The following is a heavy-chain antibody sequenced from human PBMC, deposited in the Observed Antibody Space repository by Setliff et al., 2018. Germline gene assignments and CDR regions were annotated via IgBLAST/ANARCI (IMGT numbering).Heavy chain of an antibody. V-gene: IGHV4-39*07. D-gene: IGHD3-10*01. Sequence: PSSTLSLTCSLSGVTIGGNNYYYWAWIRQPPGKGLEWIGTISYSGGVFYNPSLKSRVAISADTSRIQFSLKLRSVTAADTAVYYCARDNRARHYMDVWGKGTKVTVSS. J-gene: IGHJ6*03. CDR2: ISYSGGV. CDR1: GVTIGGNNYYY. CDR3: ARDNRARHYMDV.